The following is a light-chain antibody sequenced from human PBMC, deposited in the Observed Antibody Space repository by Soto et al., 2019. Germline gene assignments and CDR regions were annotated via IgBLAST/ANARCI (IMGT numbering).Light chain of an antibody. Sequence: EIVLTQSPGTLSLSPGERATLSCRASQSVSSNYVGWYQQKPGQAPGLLIYSASSRATGIPDRFSGSGSGTDFTLTISRLEPEDFAVYYCQQYVSSPFTFGPGTKVDIK. CDR1: QSVSSNY. J-gene: IGKJ3*01. CDR3: QQYVSSPFT. CDR2: SAS. V-gene: IGKV3-20*01.